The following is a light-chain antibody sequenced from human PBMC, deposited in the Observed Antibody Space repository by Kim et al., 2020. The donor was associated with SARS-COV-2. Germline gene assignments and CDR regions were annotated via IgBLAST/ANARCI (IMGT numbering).Light chain of an antibody. CDR3: QVWDTDTDDYV. CDR1: NIGGHS. V-gene: IGLV3-21*01. CDR2: YDS. Sequence: SYELTQPPSVSVAPGQTARITCGGNNIGGHSVHWYQQKPGQAPVLVIYYDSDRPSGIPERFSGSKAATTATLTISRVEAGDEADYYCQVWDTDTDDYVFGTGTKVNVL. J-gene: IGLJ1*01.